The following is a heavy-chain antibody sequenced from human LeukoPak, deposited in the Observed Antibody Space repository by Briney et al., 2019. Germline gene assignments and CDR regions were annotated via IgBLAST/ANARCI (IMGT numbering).Heavy chain of an antibody. CDR1: GYTFTSYW. J-gene: IGHJ4*02. CDR2: IYPGDSDT. CDR3: ARHSGSYYYFDY. Sequence: KVSCKASGYTFTSYWIGWVRQMPGKGLEWMGIIYPGDSDTRYSPSFQGQVTTSADKSISTAYLQWSSLKASDTAMYYCARHSGSYYYFDYWGQGTLVTVSS. D-gene: IGHD1-26*01. V-gene: IGHV5-51*01.